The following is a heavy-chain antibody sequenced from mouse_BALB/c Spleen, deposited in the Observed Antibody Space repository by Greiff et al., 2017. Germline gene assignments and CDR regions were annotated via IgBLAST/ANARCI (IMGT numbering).Heavy chain of an antibody. V-gene: IGHV1S29*02. CDR1: GYTFTDYN. CDR2: IYPYNGGT. D-gene: IGHD2-4*01. Sequence: EVKLQESGPELVKPGASVKISCKASGYTFTDYNMHWVKQSHGKSLEWIGYIYPYNGGTGYNQKFKGKATFTVDTSSSTAYMQFNSLTSEDSAVYYCARDPYDYDEGVYAMDYWGQGTSVTVSS. CDR3: ARDPYDYDEGVYAMDY. J-gene: IGHJ4*01.